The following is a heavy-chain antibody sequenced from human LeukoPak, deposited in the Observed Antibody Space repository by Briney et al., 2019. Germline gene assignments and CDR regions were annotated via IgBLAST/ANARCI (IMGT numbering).Heavy chain of an antibody. CDR3: TRDDLDYSSSLYFDY. CDR2: ISRSSTYI. D-gene: IGHD4-11*01. J-gene: IGHJ4*02. CDR1: GFTFSSYS. V-gene: IGHV3-21*01. Sequence: GGSLRLSCAASGFTFSSYSMNWVRQAPGKGLEWVSSISRSSTYITYGDSVKGRFTISRDNAKGSLYLQMDSLKAEDTAVYYCTRDDLDYSSSLYFDYWGQGTLVTVSS.